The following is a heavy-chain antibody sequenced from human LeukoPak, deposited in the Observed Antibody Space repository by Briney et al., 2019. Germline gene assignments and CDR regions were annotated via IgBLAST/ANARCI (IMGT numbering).Heavy chain of an antibody. V-gene: IGHV3-30*02. CDR3: AKDLMRDRWFGES. Sequence: GGSLRLSCAASGFTFSSYGMHWVRQAPGKGLEWVAFIRYDGSNKYYADSVKGRFTISRDNSKNTLYLQMNSLRAEDTAVYYCAKDLMRDRWFGESWGQGTLVTVSS. D-gene: IGHD3-10*01. CDR2: IRYDGSNK. CDR1: GFTFSSYG. J-gene: IGHJ5*02.